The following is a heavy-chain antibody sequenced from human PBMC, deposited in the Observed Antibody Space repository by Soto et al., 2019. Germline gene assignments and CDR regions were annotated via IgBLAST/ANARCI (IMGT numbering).Heavy chain of an antibody. CDR1: GDCITSSSYY. V-gene: IGHV4-39*01. Sequence: EILSLTGTVAGDCITSSSYYWGWIRQPPGKGLEWIGSIYYSERTSYNSGSTYYSPSLKSRVTISGETSKSQFSLKLSSVTAADTDVYYCARHTRNQFDPWGQGTLVTVSS. J-gene: IGHJ5*02. CDR2: IYYSERTSYNSGST. CDR3: ARHTRNQFDP.